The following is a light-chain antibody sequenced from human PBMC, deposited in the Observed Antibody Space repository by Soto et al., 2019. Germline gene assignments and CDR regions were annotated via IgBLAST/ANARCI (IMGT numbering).Light chain of an antibody. CDR1: QSISSW. CDR2: DAS. Sequence: DIQMTQSPSTLSASVGDRVTITCRASQSISSWLAWYKQKPGKAPKLLIYDASSLESGVPSRFSGSGSGTEFTLTISSLQPDDFATYYCQQYNSYSFGGGTKVEIK. V-gene: IGKV1-5*01. CDR3: QQYNSYS. J-gene: IGKJ4*01.